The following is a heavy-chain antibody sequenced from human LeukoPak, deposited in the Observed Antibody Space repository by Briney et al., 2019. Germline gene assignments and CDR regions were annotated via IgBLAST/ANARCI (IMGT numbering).Heavy chain of an antibody. CDR2: ISWNSGSV. Sequence: PGRSLRLSCAASGFTFDDYAMHWVRQAPGKGLEWVSGISWNSGSVGYADSVKGRFTISRDNAKNSLYLQMNSLRAEDTAVYYCAREVEMATIGTFDYWGQGTLVTVSS. J-gene: IGHJ4*02. CDR1: GFTFDDYA. V-gene: IGHV3-9*01. CDR3: AREVEMATIGTFDY. D-gene: IGHD5-24*01.